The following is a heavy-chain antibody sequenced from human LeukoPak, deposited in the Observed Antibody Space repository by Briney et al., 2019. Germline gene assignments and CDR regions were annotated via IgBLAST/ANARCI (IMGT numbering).Heavy chain of an antibody. CDR1: GFTFSSYE. CDR2: ISSGDSPM. D-gene: IGHD7-27*01. V-gene: IGHV3-48*03. CDR3: ARERGGEDAFDI. J-gene: IGHJ3*02. Sequence: PGGSLILSCAASGFTFSSYEMNWVRQAPGKGLEWVSYISSGDSPMYYADSVKGRFTISRDNAKNSLFLQMNSLRVEDTAIYYCARERGGEDAFDIWGQGTLVTVSS.